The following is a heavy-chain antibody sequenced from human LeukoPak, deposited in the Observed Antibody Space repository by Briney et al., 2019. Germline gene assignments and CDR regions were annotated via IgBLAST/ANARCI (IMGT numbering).Heavy chain of an antibody. V-gene: IGHV4-38-2*01. CDR3: AGHCNVGSCLKGYNWFDP. CDR1: GYSIRSGYY. Sequence: SETLSLTCAVSGYSIRSGYYWAWIRQPPGKDLEWIGSIYNSGSTYYNPSLKSRVTISLNTSKNQFSLKLSSVTATDTAVYYCAGHCNVGSCLKGYNWFDPWGQGTLVTVSS. CDR2: IYNSGST. J-gene: IGHJ5*02. D-gene: IGHD2-15*01.